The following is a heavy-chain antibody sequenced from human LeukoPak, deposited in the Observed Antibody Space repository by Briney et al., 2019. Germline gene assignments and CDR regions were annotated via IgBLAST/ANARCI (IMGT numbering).Heavy chain of an antibody. CDR3: AKDRRRQLWLDY. D-gene: IGHD5-18*01. CDR2: IWYDGSNK. J-gene: IGHJ4*02. Sequence: GRSLRLSCAASGFTFSSYGMHRVRQAPGKGLEWVAVIWYDGSNKYYADSVKGRFTISRDNSKNTLYLQMNSLRAEDTAVYYCAKDRRRQLWLDYWGQGTLVTVSS. CDR1: GFTFSSYG. V-gene: IGHV3-33*06.